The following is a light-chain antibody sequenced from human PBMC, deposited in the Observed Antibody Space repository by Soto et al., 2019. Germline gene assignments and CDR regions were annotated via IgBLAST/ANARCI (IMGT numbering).Light chain of an antibody. J-gene: IGKJ2*01. V-gene: IGKV1-39*01. CDR1: ETIIDY. CDR3: QQSFSAPRT. Sequence: DIQMSQSPSSLSASVGDSVTITCRASETIIDYLNWYQQQPGEAPKLLIFSPSSLHSGVPSRFRGSGSGTHFTLTISSLQPEDFATYFCQQSFSAPRTFGQGTKLQAK. CDR2: SPS.